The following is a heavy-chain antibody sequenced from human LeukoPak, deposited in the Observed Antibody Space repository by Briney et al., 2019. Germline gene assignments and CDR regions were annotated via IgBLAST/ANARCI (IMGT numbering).Heavy chain of an antibody. Sequence: RSGGSLRLSCAASGFTFSGYGRPWVRQAPGKGLEGVAVIWYDGSNKYYADSVKGRFTISRDNSKNTLYLQMNSLRAEDTAVYYCARNTGGVWSGYYISYWGQGTLVTVSS. CDR2: IWYDGSNK. J-gene: IGHJ4*02. V-gene: IGHV3-33*01. D-gene: IGHD3-3*01. CDR1: GFTFSGYG. CDR3: ARNTGGVWSGYYISY.